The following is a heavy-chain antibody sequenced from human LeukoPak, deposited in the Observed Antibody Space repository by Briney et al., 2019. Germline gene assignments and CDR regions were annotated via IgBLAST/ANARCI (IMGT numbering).Heavy chain of an antibody. CDR1: GGSISSSNYY. CDR2: IYSSGST. Sequence: SETLSLTCTVSGGSISSSNYYWGWIRQPPGKGLEWIGNIYSSGSTYYNPSLKSRVTMSVDTSRNQFSLKLSSVTAADTAVYYCARPELKYSSSWSDWFDPWGQGTLVTVSS. J-gene: IGHJ5*02. D-gene: IGHD6-13*01. V-gene: IGHV4-39*01. CDR3: ARPELKYSSSWSDWFDP.